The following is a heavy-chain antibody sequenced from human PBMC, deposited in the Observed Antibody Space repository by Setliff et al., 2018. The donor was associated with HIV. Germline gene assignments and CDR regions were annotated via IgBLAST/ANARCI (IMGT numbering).Heavy chain of an antibody. J-gene: IGHJ5*02. CDR2: IIPIFGTA. Sequence: SVKVSCKASGGTFSSYAISWVRQAPGQGLEWMGGIIPIFGTANYAQKLQGRVTMTTDTSTSTAYMELRSLRSDDTAVYYCARRIDDSGSFPDKNWFDTWGQGTLVTVSS. CDR1: GGTFSSYA. CDR3: ARRIDDSGSFPDKNWFDT. D-gene: IGHD3-10*01. V-gene: IGHV1-69*05.